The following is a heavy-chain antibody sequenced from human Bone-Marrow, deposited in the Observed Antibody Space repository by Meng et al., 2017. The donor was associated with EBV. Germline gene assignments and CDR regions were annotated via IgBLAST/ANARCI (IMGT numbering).Heavy chain of an antibody. CDR2: INPNSGGT. D-gene: IGHD1-26*01. J-gene: IGHJ4*02. CDR1: GYTFTGYY. CDR3: ARDLVVGATSFHY. Sequence: QVRRVHPGAEVKRPGAPVKVSCKASGYTFTGYYMHWVRQAPGQGLEWMGRINPNSGGTNYAQKFQGRVTMTRDTSISTAYMELSRLRSDDTAVYYCARDLVVGATSFHYWGQGTLVTVSS. V-gene: IGHV1-2*06.